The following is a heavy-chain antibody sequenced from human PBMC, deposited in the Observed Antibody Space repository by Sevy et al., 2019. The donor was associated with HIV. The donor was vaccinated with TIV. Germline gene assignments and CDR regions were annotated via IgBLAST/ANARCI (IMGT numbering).Heavy chain of an antibody. CDR3: AGENAWGRGYS. D-gene: IGHD1-26*01. V-gene: IGHV4-59*11. Sequence: SESLSLTCTVSGGSITSLYWNWIRQPPGKGLEWVANIYYNGHINYNPSLKSRVTLSLDTSKNQYSLRLSSVTAADKAMYYRAGENAWGRGYSWGQGTLVTVSS. CDR2: IYYNGHI. J-gene: IGHJ4*02. CDR1: GGSITSLY.